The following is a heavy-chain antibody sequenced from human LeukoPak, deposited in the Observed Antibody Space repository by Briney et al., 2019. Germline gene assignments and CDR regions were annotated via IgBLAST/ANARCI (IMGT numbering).Heavy chain of an antibody. CDR1: GFTFSSNA. V-gene: IGHV3-23*01. CDR3: ANVPLGSSRPYYFDY. D-gene: IGHD6-13*01. CDR2: MSGSGRNI. Sequence: GGSLRLSCAASGFTFSSNAMSWVRQAPGKGLEWVSAMSGSGRNIYYADSVKGRFTISRDNSKNTLFLQMNSLRADDTAVYYCANVPLGSSRPYYFDYWGQGTLVAVSS. J-gene: IGHJ4*02.